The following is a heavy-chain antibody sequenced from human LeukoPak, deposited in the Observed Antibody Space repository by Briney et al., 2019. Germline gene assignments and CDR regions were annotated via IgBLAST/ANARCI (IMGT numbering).Heavy chain of an antibody. CDR2: INPNSGDT. J-gene: IGHJ4*02. CDR3: ARDKSGNSGWYSYFDY. D-gene: IGHD6-19*01. Sequence: ASVKVSCKASGYTFTGYYMHWVRQAPGQGLEWKGWINPNSGDTNYAQKFQGRVTMTRDTSISTAYMELGRLRSDDTAVYYCARDKSGNSGWYSYFDYWGQGTLVTVSS. CDR1: GYTFTGYY. V-gene: IGHV1-2*02.